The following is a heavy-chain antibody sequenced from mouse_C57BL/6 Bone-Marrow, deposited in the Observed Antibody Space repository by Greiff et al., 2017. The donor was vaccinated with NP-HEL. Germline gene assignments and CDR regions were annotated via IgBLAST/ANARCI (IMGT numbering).Heavy chain of an antibody. D-gene: IGHD2-1*01. CDR1: GFTFSSYA. V-gene: IGHV5-9-1*02. CDR2: ISSGGDYI. CDR3: TRDTGNHWYFDV. Sequence: EVKLVESGEGLVKPGGSLKLSCAASGFTFSSYAMSWVRQTPEKRLEWVAYISSGGDYIYYADTVKGRFTISRDNARNTLYLQMSSLKSEDTAMYYCTRDTGNHWYFDVWGTGTTVTVSS. J-gene: IGHJ1*03.